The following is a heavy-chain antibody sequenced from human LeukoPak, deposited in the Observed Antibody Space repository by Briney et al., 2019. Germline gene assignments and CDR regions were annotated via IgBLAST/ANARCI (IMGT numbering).Heavy chain of an antibody. CDR3: ASSWEGGYNYNY. D-gene: IGHD5-24*01. J-gene: IGHJ4*02. CDR1: GFTFSSYS. Sequence: GGSLRLSCAASGFTFSSYSMNWVRQAPGKGLEWVSYISSSTSTIYYADSVKGRFTISRDNAKNSLYLQMNSLRAEDTAVYYCASSWEGGYNYNYWGQGTLVTVSS. CDR2: ISSSTSTI. V-gene: IGHV3-48*04.